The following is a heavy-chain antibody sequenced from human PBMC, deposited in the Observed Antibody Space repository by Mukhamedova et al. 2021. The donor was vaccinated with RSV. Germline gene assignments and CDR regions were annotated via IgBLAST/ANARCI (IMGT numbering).Heavy chain of an antibody. CDR3: VTDGPWASSAWRTDGGG. Sequence: TNKNYADSVMGRFTISRDNAKNSVYLQMSSLRDEDTAVYYCVTDGPWASSAWRTDGGGWGQGTLVTASS. V-gene: IGHV3-48*02. D-gene: IGHD6-25*01. CDR2: TNK. J-gene: IGHJ4*02.